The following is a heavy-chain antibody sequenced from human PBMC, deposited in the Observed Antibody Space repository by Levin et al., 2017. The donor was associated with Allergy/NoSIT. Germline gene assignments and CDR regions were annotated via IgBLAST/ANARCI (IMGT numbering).Heavy chain of an antibody. J-gene: IGHJ3*02. Sequence: GASVKVSCKASGYTFTSYYMHWVRQAPGQGLEWIGIINPSGGSTSYAQKFQGRVTMTRDTSTSTVYMELSSLRSEDTAVYYCASRALEDAFDIWGQGTMVTVSS. V-gene: IGHV1-46*01. D-gene: IGHD3-3*01. CDR1: GYTFTSYY. CDR2: INPSGGST. CDR3: ASRALEDAFDI.